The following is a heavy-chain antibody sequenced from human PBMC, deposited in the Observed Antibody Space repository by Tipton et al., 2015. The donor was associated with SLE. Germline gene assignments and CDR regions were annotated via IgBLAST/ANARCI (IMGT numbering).Heavy chain of an antibody. CDR2: IYHSGNT. V-gene: IGHV4-30-4*01. J-gene: IGHJ4*02. CDR3: ARSLTAMVTFDY. Sequence: TLSLTCTVSGGSLSGGDYYWGWIRQPPGKGLAWIGFIYHSGNTFYNPSLESRLTISVDTSKNQFSLKLSSVTAADTAVYYCARSLTAMVTFDYWGQGTLVTVSS. D-gene: IGHD5-18*01. CDR1: GGSLSGGDYY.